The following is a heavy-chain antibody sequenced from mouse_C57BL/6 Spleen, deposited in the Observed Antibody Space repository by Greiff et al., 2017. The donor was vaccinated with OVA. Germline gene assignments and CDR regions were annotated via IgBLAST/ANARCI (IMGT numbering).Heavy chain of an antibody. CDR2: IYPGDGDT. J-gene: IGHJ4*01. Sequence: VQLQESGAELVKPGDSVKISCKASGYAFSSYWMYWVKQRPGKGLEWIGRIYPGDGDTNYNGKFKGKATLTADKSSSTAYMQLSSLTSEDSAVYFCARQRPMDYWGQGTSVTVSS. CDR3: ARQRPMDY. CDR1: GYAFSSYW. V-gene: IGHV1-80*01.